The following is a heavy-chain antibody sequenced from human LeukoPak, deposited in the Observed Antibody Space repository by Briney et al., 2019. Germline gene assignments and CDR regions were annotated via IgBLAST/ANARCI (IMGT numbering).Heavy chain of an antibody. J-gene: IGHJ4*02. CDR1: GFTSSSYA. CDR2: ISYDGSNK. V-gene: IGHV3-30*01. Sequence: GGSLRLSCAASGFTSSSYAMHWVRQAPGKGLEWVAVISYDGSNKYYADSVKGRFTISRDNSKNTLYLQMNSLRAEDTAVYYCARDRQLVVITIGYFDYWGRGTLVTVSS. D-gene: IGHD3-22*01. CDR3: ARDRQLVVITIGYFDY.